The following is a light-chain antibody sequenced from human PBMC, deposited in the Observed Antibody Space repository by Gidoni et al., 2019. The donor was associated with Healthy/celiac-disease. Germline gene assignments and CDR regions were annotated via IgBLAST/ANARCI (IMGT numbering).Light chain of an antibody. CDR2: EVS. Sequence: QSSLTQPPSASGSPGQSVTISCTGTRSDVGGYNYVSWYQQHPGKAPKLMIYEVSTRPSGVPARFSGSKSGYSAPLTVSGLQAEDEADYYCSSYAGSTGVFGTGIKVTVL. CDR3: SSYAGSTGV. CDR1: RSDVGGYNY. J-gene: IGLJ1*01. V-gene: IGLV2-8*01.